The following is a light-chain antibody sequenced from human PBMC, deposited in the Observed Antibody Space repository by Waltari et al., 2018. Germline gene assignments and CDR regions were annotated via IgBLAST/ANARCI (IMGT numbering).Light chain of an antibody. CDR3: QVWDSSRDHPV. CDR1: SIGSHS. Sequence: SDVLTQAPSVSVAPGQTATITCTGDSIGSHSVHWYQQRPGQAPVVVVYDDAYRASGIPERISGSGSGNAATLTISRVQPGDEADYYCQVWDSSRDHPVFGPGTRVTVL. CDR2: DDA. V-gene: IGLV3-21*02. J-gene: IGLJ1*01.